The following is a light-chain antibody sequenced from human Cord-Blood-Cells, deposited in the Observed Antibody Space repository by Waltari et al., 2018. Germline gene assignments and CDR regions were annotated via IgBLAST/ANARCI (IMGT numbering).Light chain of an antibody. Sequence: QSALTQPRSVSGSPGQSVTISCTGTSSDVGGYNYVSWYQQHPGKAPKLMIYDVSKRPSGVPDRFSGSKSXNTSSLTISGLQAEDEADYYCCSYAGSYTWVFGGGTKLTVL. J-gene: IGLJ3*02. CDR1: SSDVGGYNY. CDR2: DVS. CDR3: CSYAGSYTWV. V-gene: IGLV2-11*01.